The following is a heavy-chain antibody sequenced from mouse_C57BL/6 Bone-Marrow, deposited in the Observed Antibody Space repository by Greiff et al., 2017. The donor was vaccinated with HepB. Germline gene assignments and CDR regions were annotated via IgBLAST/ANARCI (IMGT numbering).Heavy chain of an antibody. CDR1: GFTFSSYA. CDR3: ARVFIYDGYSYFFDY. CDR2: ISDGGSYT. V-gene: IGHV5-4*01. Sequence: EVQLVESGGGLVKPGGSLKLSCAASGFTFSSYAMSWVRQTPEKRLEWVATISDGGSYTYYPDNVKGRFTISRDNAKNNLYLQMSHLKSEDTAMYYCARVFIYDGYSYFFDYWGQGTTLTVSS. J-gene: IGHJ2*01. D-gene: IGHD2-3*01.